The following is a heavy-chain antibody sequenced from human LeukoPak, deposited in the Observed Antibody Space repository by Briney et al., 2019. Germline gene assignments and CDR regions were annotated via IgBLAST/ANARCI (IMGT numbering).Heavy chain of an antibody. D-gene: IGHD5-24*01. CDR3: AKDSSTITAQYFQH. V-gene: IGHV3-23*01. CDR2: ISGSGGST. Sequence: PGGSLRVSCAASGFTFSNYAMSWVRQAPGKGLEWVSAISGSGGSTYYADSVKGRFTISRDNSKNTLYLQMNSLRAEDTAVYYCAKDSSTITAQYFQHWGQGTLVTVSS. CDR1: GFTFSNYA. J-gene: IGHJ1*01.